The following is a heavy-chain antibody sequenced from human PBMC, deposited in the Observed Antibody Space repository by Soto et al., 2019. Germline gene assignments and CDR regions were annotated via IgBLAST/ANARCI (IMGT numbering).Heavy chain of an antibody. CDR2: IWYDGTSK. V-gene: IGHV3-33*08. Sequence: QVQLVESGGGVVQPGRSLRLSCAASGFTFRNHAMHWVRQAPGKGLGWVGLIWYDGTSKYYADSVKGRFTISRDNSKNTLYLEMNSLRVEDTAIYYCARDQGVVIIKAHWGQGTLVTVSS. CDR3: ARDQGVVIIKAH. CDR1: GFTFRNHA. D-gene: IGHD6-6*01. J-gene: IGHJ4*02.